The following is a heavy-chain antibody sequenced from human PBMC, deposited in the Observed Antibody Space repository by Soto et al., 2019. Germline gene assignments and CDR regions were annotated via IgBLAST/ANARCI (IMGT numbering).Heavy chain of an antibody. J-gene: IGHJ4*02. Sequence: SDPTLVNTTQPLTQTGSVIVFSLTSFAVGVGWIRQPPGKALEWLALIYWDDDKRYSPSLKSRLTITKDTSKNQVVLTMTNMDPVDTGTYYCAHGGLFSTVVQFDYWDQ. CDR3: AHGGLFSTVVQFDY. V-gene: IGHV2-5*02. CDR1: VFSLTSFAVG. CDR2: IYWDDDK. D-gene: IGHD2-2*01.